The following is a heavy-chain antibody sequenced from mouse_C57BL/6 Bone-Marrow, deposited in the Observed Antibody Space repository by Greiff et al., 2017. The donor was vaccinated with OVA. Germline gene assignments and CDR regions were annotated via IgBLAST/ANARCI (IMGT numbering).Heavy chain of an antibody. CDR1: GFNIKDDY. J-gene: IGHJ3*01. CDR2: IDPENGDT. D-gene: IGHD6-1*01. V-gene: IGHV14-4*01. Sequence: VQLQQSGAELVRPGASVKLSCTASGFNIKDDYMHWVKQRPEQGLEWIGWIDPENGDTEYASKFQGKATITADTSSNTAYLQLSSLTSEDTAVYYCTSATLAWFAYWGQGTLVTVSA. CDR3: TSATLAWFAY.